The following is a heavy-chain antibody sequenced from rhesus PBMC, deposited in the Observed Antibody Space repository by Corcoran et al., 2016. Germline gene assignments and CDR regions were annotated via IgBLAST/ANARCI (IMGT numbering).Heavy chain of an antibody. V-gene: IGHV3S5*01. CDR1: GFTFSSYG. CDR3: ARRYSGYSRHVDS. J-gene: IGHJ4*01. D-gene: IGHD5-24*01. CDR2: INCSEVSK. Sequence: EVQLVETGGGLVQPGGSLKLSCAASGFTFSSYGMSWVRQAPGKGLEWVLAINCSEVSKYYGDSVQGRFTISRDNSKNTLSLQMNSLRADDTAVYYCARRYSGYSRHVDSWGQGVLVTVSS.